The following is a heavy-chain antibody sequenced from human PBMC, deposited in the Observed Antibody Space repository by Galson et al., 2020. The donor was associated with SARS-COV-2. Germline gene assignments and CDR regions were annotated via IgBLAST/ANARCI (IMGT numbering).Heavy chain of an antibody. D-gene: IGHD6-19*01. V-gene: IGHV3-33*01. CDR3: ARQQYNSGWYEWDY. CDR2: IWFDGSRE. J-gene: IGHJ4*02. CDR1: GFTFSNYG. Sequence: PGGSLRLSCAASGFTFSNYGVHWVRQAPGKGLEWVAIIWFDGSREYYADSVRGRFTISRDNSRNTVYLQMNSLRVEDRAVYYCARQQYNSGWYEWDYWGQGTLVTVSS.